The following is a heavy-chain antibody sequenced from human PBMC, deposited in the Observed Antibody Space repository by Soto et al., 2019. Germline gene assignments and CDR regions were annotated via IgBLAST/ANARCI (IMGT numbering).Heavy chain of an antibody. CDR1: GFSLSTSGVG. CDR3: ARHIPSGYNDAFDI. Sequence: QITLKESGPTLVKPTQTLTLTCTFSGFSLSTSGVGVGWIRQPPGKALEWVTLIYWDDDKRYSPSLKSRITLTKDTSKSQVVLTISNMDPVDTGTYYCARHIPSGYNDAFDICGQGTMVTVSS. J-gene: IGHJ3*02. D-gene: IGHD3-9*01. CDR2: IYWDDDK. V-gene: IGHV2-5*02.